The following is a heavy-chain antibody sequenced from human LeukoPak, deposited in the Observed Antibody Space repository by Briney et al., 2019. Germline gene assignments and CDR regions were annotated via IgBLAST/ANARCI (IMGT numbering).Heavy chain of an antibody. V-gene: IGHV1-8*01. Sequence: ASVKVSCKASGYTFTSYDINWVRQATGQGLEWMGWMNPNSGNTGYAQKFRGRVTMTRNTSISTAYMELSSLRSEDTAVYYCARGRADSIAAGDWGQGTLVTVSS. J-gene: IGHJ4*02. D-gene: IGHD6-13*01. CDR2: MNPNSGNT. CDR3: ARGRADSIAAGD. CDR1: GYTFTSYD.